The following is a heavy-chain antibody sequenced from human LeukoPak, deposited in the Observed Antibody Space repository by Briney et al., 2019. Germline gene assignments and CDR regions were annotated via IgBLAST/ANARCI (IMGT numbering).Heavy chain of an antibody. CDR3: ARRTVTTYGMDV. CDR2: ISSNGGST. D-gene: IGHD4-11*01. CDR1: GFTFSSYA. J-gene: IGHJ6*02. Sequence: PGGSLRLSCAASGFTFSSYAMHWVRQAPGKGLEYVSAISSNGGSTYYANSVKGGFTISRDNSKNTLYLQMGSLRAEDMAVYYCARRTVTTYGMDVWGQGTTVTVSS. V-gene: IGHV3-64*01.